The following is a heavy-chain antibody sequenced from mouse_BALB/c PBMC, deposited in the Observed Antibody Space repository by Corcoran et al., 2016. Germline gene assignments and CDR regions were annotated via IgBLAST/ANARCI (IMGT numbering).Heavy chain of an antibody. V-gene: IGHV14-3*02. Sequence: EVQLQQSGAELVKPGASVKLSCTASGFNIKDTYMHWVKQRPERGLEWIGRIDPANGNTKYEPKVQGKATITADTSSNTAYLQLSSLTSEDTAVYFCAKDYYGSSSYYARDYGGQGTSVTVSS. D-gene: IGHD1-1*01. CDR1: GFNIKDTY. J-gene: IGHJ4*01. CDR3: AKDYYGSSSYYARDY. CDR2: IDPANGNT.